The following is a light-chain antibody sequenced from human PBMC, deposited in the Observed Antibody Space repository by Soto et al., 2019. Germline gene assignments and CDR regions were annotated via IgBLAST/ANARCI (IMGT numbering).Light chain of an antibody. Sequence: QSALTQPASVSGSPGQSITISCTGTSSDVGSYNLVSWYQQHPGKAPKLMIYEGSKRPSGVSNRFSGSKSGNTAPLTISGLQAEDEADYYCCSYAGSSTPPVVFGGGTKLTVL. CDR3: CSYAGSSTPPVV. J-gene: IGLJ2*01. V-gene: IGLV2-23*01. CDR1: SSDVGSYNL. CDR2: EGS.